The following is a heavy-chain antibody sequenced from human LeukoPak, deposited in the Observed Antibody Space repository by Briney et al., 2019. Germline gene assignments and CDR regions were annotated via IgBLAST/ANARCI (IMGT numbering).Heavy chain of an antibody. CDR1: GGSFSGYY. CDR3: ARGGGSFRYCSSTSCLHAFDP. J-gene: IGHJ5*02. CDR2: INHSGST. D-gene: IGHD2-2*01. V-gene: IGHV4-34*01. Sequence: SETLSLTCAVYGGSFSGYYWSWIRQPPGKGLEWIGEINHSGSTNYIPSLKSRVTISVDTSKNQFSLKLSSVTAADTAVYYCARGGGSFRYCSSTSCLHAFDPWGQGTLVTVSS.